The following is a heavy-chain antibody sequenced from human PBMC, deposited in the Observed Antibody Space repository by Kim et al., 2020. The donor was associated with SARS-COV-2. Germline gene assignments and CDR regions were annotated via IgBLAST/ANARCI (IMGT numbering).Heavy chain of an antibody. CDR1: DFIFSGGR. D-gene: IGHD5-12*01. CDR2: IKRDGSAI. J-gene: IGHJ1*01. CDR3: AALDIANKGDD. V-gene: IGHV3-7*01. Sequence: GGSLRLSCTASDFIFSGGRISWVRQAPGKGLEWVAMIKRDGSAIYYADSVKGRFTISRDNAKKSLYLQMNTLRAEDTAVYYCAALDIANKGDDCGQDT.